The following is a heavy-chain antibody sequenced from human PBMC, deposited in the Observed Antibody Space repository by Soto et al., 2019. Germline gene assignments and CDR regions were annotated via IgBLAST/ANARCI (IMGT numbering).Heavy chain of an antibody. CDR2: IIPIFGTA. CDR3: ARDLYGDYVYYYGMDV. V-gene: IGHV1-69*13. CDR1: GGTFSSYA. J-gene: IGHJ6*02. Sequence: SVKVSCKASGGTFSSYAISWVRQAPGQGLEWMGGIIPIFGTANYAQKFQGRVTITADESTSTAYMELSSLRSEDTAVYYCARDLYGDYVYYYGMDVWGQGTTVTVSS. D-gene: IGHD4-17*01.